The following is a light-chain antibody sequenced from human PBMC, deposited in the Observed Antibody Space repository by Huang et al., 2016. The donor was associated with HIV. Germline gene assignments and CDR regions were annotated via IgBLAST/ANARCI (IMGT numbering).Light chain of an antibody. CDR3: QQRSTWPPGLT. V-gene: IGKV3-11*01. Sequence: EIVLTQSPATLSLSPGESATLSCRATHGVRSDLAWYQQKPGQAPRLLIYDASNRATGIPARFSGRGSGTDFTLTISSLEPEDVAVYYCQQRSTWPPGLTFGGGTKVEIK. CDR1: HGVRSD. J-gene: IGKJ4*01. CDR2: DAS.